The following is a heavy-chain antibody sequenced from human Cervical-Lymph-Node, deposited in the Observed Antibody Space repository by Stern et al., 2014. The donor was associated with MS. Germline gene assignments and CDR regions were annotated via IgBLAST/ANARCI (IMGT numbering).Heavy chain of an antibody. CDR2: ISPTSGGT. Sequence: VQLVESGAEVKKPGASVKVSCKASGYTFTGYYMHWVRQAPGQGLEWMGRISPTSGGTNYAQKFQGRVTMTRDTSISTAYMELSRLRSDDTAVYYCARDFGDYADYWGQGTLVTVSS. D-gene: IGHD4-17*01. CDR1: GYTFTGYY. J-gene: IGHJ4*02. CDR3: ARDFGDYADY. V-gene: IGHV1-2*06.